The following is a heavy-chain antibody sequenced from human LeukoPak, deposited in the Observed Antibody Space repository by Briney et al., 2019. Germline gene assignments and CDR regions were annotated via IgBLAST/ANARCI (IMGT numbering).Heavy chain of an antibody. CDR1: GFTFSSYA. CDR2: ISGSGGST. Sequence: GGSLRLSCAVSGFTFSSYAMAWVRQAPGKGLEWVSGISGSGGSTYYADSLKGRFILSRDNSNNTVFLQMSSLRAEDTAIYYCAKGTGVGGDDAFDFWGQGTMVTVSS. V-gene: IGHV3-23*01. J-gene: IGHJ3*01. CDR3: AKGTGVGGDDAFDF. D-gene: IGHD3-3*01.